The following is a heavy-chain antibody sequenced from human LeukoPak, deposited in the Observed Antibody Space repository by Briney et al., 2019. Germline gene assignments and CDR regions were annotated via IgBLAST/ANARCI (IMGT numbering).Heavy chain of an antibody. CDR3: AKDRNSVGSSYNY. D-gene: IGHD6-6*01. CDR1: ALIFSGHW. J-gene: IGHJ4*02. CDR2: ITGSGDST. V-gene: IGHV3-23*01. Sequence: AGGSLRLSCEGSALIFSGHWMNWVRQAPGKGLESVSGITGSGDSTYYADSVKGRFTISRDNSKNTLYLQMNSLRTEDTAVYYCAKDRNSVGSSYNYWGQGTLVTVSS.